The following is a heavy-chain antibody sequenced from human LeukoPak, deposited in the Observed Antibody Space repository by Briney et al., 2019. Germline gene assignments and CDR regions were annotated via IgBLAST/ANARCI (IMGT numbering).Heavy chain of an antibody. Sequence: GGSLRLSCAASGFTFSNYYMSWIRQAPGKGLEWVSYISSNSSYTNYADSVKGRFTISRDNAKNSLYLQMNSLRAEDTAVYYCAVRRITMVRGVIGPDWFDPWGQGTLVTVSS. J-gene: IGHJ5*02. CDR1: GFTFSNYY. CDR3: AVRRITMVRGVIGPDWFDP. V-gene: IGHV3-11*06. CDR2: ISSNSSYT. D-gene: IGHD3-10*01.